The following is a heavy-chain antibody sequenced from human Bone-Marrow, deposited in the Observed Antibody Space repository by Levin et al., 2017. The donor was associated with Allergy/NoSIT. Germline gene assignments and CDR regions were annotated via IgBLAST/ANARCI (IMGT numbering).Heavy chain of an antibody. Sequence: GGSLRLSCEASGFTFSTYAMHWVRQAPGKGLEWVAVVAADGDNKFYAESVRGRFTFFRDNSKNTLYLQMTSLRTEDTAVYYCAIDPRIVLRTPYKNYLDCWGGGTLLGVSS. V-gene: IGHV3-30-3*01. J-gene: IGHJ4*02. CDR1: GFTFSTYA. CDR2: VAADGDNK. D-gene: IGHD2/OR15-2a*01. CDR3: AIDPRIVLRTPYKNYLDC.